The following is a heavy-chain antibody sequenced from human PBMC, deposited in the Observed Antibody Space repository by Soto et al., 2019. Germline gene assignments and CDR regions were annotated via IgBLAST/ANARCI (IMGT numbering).Heavy chain of an antibody. V-gene: IGHV3-9*01. CDR2: ISANGDNK. J-gene: IGHJ4*02. D-gene: IGHD2-21*02. Sequence: PGGSLRLSCAASGFNVSSSYMSWVRQVPGKGLEWVSGISANGDNKDYADSVKGRFTISRDNAKNSLFLQMNSLRPEDTALYYCAKDVKWGGMTTIHYFDSWGQGTQVNVSS. CDR1: GFNVSSSY. CDR3: AKDVKWGGMTTIHYFDS.